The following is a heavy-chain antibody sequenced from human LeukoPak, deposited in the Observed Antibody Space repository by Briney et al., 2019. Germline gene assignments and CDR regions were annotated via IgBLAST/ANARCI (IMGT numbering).Heavy chain of an antibody. J-gene: IGHJ4*02. D-gene: IGHD4-17*01. Sequence: GGSLRLSCAASGFTFSDYYMSWIRQAPGKGLEWVSYISSSGSTIYYADSVKGRFTISRDNAKNSLYLQMNSLRAEDTAVYYCAREWQDDYGDYLTYYFDYWGQGTLVTVSS. V-gene: IGHV3-11*01. CDR1: GFTFSDYY. CDR2: ISSSGSTI. CDR3: AREWQDDYGDYLTYYFDY.